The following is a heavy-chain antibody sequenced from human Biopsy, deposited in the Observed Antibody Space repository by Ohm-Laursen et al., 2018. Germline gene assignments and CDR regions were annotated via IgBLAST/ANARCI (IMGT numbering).Heavy chain of an antibody. V-gene: IGHV1-2*02. D-gene: IGHD3-22*01. CDR2: INAKTGDT. J-gene: IGHJ5*02. CDR1: GYTFTGYH. Sequence: ASVTASCKASGYTFTGYHVHWVRQAPGQGLEWLGWINAKTGDTNYAQKFQGRVTMTRDTSISTAYVDLSSLGSDDTAVYYCTRGGYYYDSLAYYYWFDPWGQGTLVTVSS. CDR3: TRGGYYYDSLAYYYWFDP.